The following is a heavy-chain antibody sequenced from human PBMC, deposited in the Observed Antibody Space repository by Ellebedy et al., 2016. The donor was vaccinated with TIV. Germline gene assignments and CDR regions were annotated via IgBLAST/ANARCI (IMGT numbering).Heavy chain of an antibody. CDR3: ARRITGTYGDDALDI. Sequence: GESLKISCAASGFTVSYTYMSWARQAPGKGLEWVSVIHTGGDTYYADSVKGRFTISRDSSKNTLYLQMNSLRAEDTAVYYCARRITGTYGDDALDIWGQGTMVTVSS. V-gene: IGHV3-53*01. J-gene: IGHJ3*02. CDR1: GFTVSYTY. D-gene: IGHD1-20*01. CDR2: IHTGGDT.